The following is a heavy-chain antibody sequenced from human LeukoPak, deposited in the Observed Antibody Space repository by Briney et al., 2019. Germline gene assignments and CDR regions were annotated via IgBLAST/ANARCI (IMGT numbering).Heavy chain of an antibody. D-gene: IGHD3-10*01. V-gene: IGHV1-3*01. Sequence: ASVKVSCKASGYTFTSYAMHWVRQAPGQRLEWMGWINAGNGNTKYSQKFQGRVTITSDTSASTAYMELSSLRSEDTAVYYCTRSYYGSGPWFDPWGQGTLVTVSS. J-gene: IGHJ5*02. CDR1: GYTFTSYA. CDR3: TRSYYGSGPWFDP. CDR2: INAGNGNT.